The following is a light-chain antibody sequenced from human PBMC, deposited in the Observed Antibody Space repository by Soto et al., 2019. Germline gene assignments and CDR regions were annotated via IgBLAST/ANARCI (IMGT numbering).Light chain of an antibody. V-gene: IGKV3-11*01. CDR1: QSVSSY. J-gene: IGKJ5*01. Sequence: EIVLTQSPATLSLSPGERATLSCRASQSVSSYLAWYQQKPGQAPRLLIYDASNRASGIPARFSGSGSGTDFTLTLSSLELEDFAVYYCHQRSNWPPTFGQGTRLEIK. CDR3: HQRSNWPPT. CDR2: DAS.